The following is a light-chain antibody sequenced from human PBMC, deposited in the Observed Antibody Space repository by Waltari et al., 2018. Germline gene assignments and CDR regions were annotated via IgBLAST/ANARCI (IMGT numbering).Light chain of an antibody. CDR2: EVS. J-gene: IGLJ1*01. V-gene: IGLV2-14*01. CDR1: SSDVGGYHY. Sequence: QSALTQPASVSGSPGPSITISCTGPSSDVGGYHYVSWYQQHPGKAPKLMIYEVSNRPSGVSNRFSGSKSGNTASLTISGLQAEDEADYYCSSYTSSSLYVFGTGTKVTVL. CDR3: SSYTSSSLYV.